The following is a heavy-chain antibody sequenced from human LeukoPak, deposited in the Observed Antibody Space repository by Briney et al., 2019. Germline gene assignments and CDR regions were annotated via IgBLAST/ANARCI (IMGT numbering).Heavy chain of an antibody. J-gene: IGHJ3*02. CDR1: GFTVSSNY. D-gene: IGHD1-26*01. CDR2: IYSGGST. CDR3: ARDYLMGGTTGKAFDI. Sequence: GGSLRLSCAASGFTVSSNYMSWVRQAPGKGLEWVSVIYSGGSTYYADSVKGRFTISRDNSKNTLYLQMNSLRAEDTAVYYCARDYLMGGTTGKAFDIWGQGTMVTISS. V-gene: IGHV3-53*05.